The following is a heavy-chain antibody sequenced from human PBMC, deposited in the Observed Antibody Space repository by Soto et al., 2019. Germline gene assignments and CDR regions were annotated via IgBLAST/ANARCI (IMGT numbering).Heavy chain of an antibody. Sequence: GGSLRLSCAASGFTFSSYSMNWVRQAPGKGLEWVSYISSSSSTIYYADSVKGRFTISRDNAKNSLYLQMNSLRAEDTAVYYCASTDSSSSVYYMDVWGKGTTVTVSS. J-gene: IGHJ6*03. CDR3: ASTDSSSSVYYMDV. CDR1: GFTFSSYS. CDR2: ISSSSSTI. V-gene: IGHV3-48*01. D-gene: IGHD6-6*01.